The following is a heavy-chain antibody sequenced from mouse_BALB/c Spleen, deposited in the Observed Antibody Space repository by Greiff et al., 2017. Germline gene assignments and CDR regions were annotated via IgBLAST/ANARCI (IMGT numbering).Heavy chain of an antibody. CDR2: ILPGSGST. CDR1: GYTFSSYW. Sequence: VQLQQSGAELMKPGASVKISCKATGYTFSSYWIEWVKQRPGHGLEWIGEILPGSGSTNYNEKFKGKATFTADTSSNTAYMQLSSLTSEDSAVYYCARYYRYDDVFAYWGQGTLVTVSA. V-gene: IGHV1-9*01. D-gene: IGHD2-14*01. J-gene: IGHJ3*01. CDR3: ARYYRYDDVFAY.